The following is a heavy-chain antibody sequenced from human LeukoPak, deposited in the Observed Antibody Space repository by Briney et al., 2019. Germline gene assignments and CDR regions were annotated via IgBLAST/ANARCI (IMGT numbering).Heavy chain of an antibody. J-gene: IGHJ4*02. CDR2: IWYDGSNK. V-gene: IGHV3-33*01. CDR3: ARGVKTIDY. D-gene: IGHD3-10*01. Sequence: PGRSLRLSCAASGFTFSNYGMHWARQAPGKGLEWVAVIWYDGSNKYYADSVKGRFTISRDNSKNTLYLQMNSLRAEDTAVYYCARGVKTIDYWGQGTLVTVSS. CDR1: GFTFSNYG.